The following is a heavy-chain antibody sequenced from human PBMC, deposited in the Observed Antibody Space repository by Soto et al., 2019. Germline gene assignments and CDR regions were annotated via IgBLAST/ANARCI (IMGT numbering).Heavy chain of an antibody. D-gene: IGHD3-22*01. CDR1: GFTFSSYW. V-gene: IGHV3-7*04. Sequence: EVQLVESGGGLVQPGGSLRLSCAASGFTFSSYWMSWVRQAPGKGLEWVANIKQDGSEKYYVDSVKGRFTISRDNAKNSLYLQMNSLRAEDTAVYYCARFYYDSSGYLPSPYYYYYGMDVWGHGTTVTVSS. CDR2: IKQDGSEK. J-gene: IGHJ6*02. CDR3: ARFYYDSSGYLPSPYYYYYGMDV.